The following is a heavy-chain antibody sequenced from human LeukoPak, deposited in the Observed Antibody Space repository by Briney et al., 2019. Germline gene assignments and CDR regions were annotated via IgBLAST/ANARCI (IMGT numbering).Heavy chain of an antibody. D-gene: IGHD2-2*01. CDR1: GFTFSSYA. CDR2: ISGSGGST. J-gene: IGHJ4*02. V-gene: IGHV3-23*01. Sequence: GGSLRLSCAASGFTFSSYAMSWVRQAPGKGLEWVSAISGSGGSTYYADSVKGRFTISRDNSRNTLYLQMNSLRAEDTAVYYCAKDAVGYCSSTSCYDSYTSYFDYWGQGTLVTVSS. CDR3: AKDAVGYCSSTSCYDSYTSYFDY.